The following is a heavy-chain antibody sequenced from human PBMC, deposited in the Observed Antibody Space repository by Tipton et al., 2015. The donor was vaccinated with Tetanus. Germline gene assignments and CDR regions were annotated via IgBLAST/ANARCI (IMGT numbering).Heavy chain of an antibody. CDR3: ARANNEFPKKGPFDS. J-gene: IGHJ4*02. CDR2: IYYSGST. CDR1: GGSISSYY. Sequence: TLSLTCTVSGGSISSYYWSWIRQPPGKGLEWIGYIYYSGSTNYNPSLKSRVTISVDTSKNQFSLKLTSVTAADTAVYYRARANNEFPKKGPFDSWGQGSLVIVSS. D-gene: IGHD1-1*01. V-gene: IGHV4-59*01.